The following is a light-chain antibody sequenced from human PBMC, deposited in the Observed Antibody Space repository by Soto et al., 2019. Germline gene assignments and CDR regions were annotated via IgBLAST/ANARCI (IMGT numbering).Light chain of an antibody. CDR2: DVS. CDR1: SRDVGGHNY. V-gene: IGLV2-11*01. Sequence: QSALTQPRSVSGSPGQSVTISCTGTSRDVGGHNYVSWYQQYPGKAPKLMIYDVSKRPSGVPDRFSGSKSGNTASLTISGLQAEDEAEYFCCSYAGTYTLGVFGGGTKLTVL. J-gene: IGLJ2*01. CDR3: CSYAGTYTLGV.